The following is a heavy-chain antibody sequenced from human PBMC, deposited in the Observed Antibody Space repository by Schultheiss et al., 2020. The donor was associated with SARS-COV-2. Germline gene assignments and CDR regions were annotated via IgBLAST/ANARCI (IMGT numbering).Heavy chain of an antibody. CDR3: AKDVFADHGWGSYRPYYGMDV. D-gene: IGHD3-16*02. CDR1: GFTFSNAW. V-gene: IGHV3-15*01. J-gene: IGHJ6*02. Sequence: GGSLRLSCAASGFTFSNAWMSWVRQAPGKGLEWVGRIKSKTDGGTTDYAAPVKGRFTISRDDSKNTLYLQMNSLKTEDTAVYYCAKDVFADHGWGSYRPYYGMDVWGQGTTVTVSS. CDR2: IKSKTDGGTT.